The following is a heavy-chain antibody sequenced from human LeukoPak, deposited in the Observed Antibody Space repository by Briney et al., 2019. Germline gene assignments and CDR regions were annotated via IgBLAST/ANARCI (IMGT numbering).Heavy chain of an antibody. J-gene: IGHJ4*02. CDR1: GFTFSSYS. Sequence: GGSLRLSCAASGFTFSSYSMNWVRQAPGKGLEWVSSISSSSSYIYYADSVKGRFTISRDNTKNSLYLQMNSLRAEDTAVYYCARDGAPGAGESYFDYWGQGTLVTVSS. CDR3: ARDGAPGAGESYFDY. CDR2: ISSSSSYI. D-gene: IGHD3-16*01. V-gene: IGHV3-21*01.